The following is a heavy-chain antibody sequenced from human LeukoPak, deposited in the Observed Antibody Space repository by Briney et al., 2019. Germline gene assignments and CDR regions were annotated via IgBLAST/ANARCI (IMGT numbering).Heavy chain of an antibody. J-gene: IGHJ4*02. V-gene: IGHV1-2*02. CDR1: GYTFTSNY. D-gene: IGHD3-10*01. CDR3: ARDYYGSGSYYQLGY. Sequence: GAAVKVSCKASGYTFTSNYIHWVRQAPGQGLEWMGWINPNSGGTKYAQKFQGRVTMTRDTSITTVYMELSSLRSDDTAVYYCARDYYGSGSYYQLGYWGQGTLVTVSS. CDR2: INPNSGGT.